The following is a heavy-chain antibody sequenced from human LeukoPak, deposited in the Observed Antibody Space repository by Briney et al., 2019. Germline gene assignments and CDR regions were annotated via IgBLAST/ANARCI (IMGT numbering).Heavy chain of an antibody. CDR2: ISYDGSNK. CDR3: AAHRSSTSWMIGWIQLWLLYY. V-gene: IGHV3-30-3*01. D-gene: IGHD5-18*01. CDR1: GFSFSNYA. Sequence: PGGSLRLSCAASGFSFSNYAMHWVRQAPGKGLEWVAVISYDGSNKYYADSVKGRFTISRDNSKNTLYLQMNSLRAEDTAVYYCAAHRSSTSWMIGWIQLWLLYYWGQGTLVTVSS. J-gene: IGHJ4*02.